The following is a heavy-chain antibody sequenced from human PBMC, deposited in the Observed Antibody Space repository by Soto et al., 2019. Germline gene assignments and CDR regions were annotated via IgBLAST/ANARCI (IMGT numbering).Heavy chain of an antibody. D-gene: IGHD2-2*01. CDR3: TRPETPAYCSSANCPYYFHY. CDR1: GGSISSSSYY. Sequence: QLQLQESGPGLVKPSETLSLTCTVSGGSISSSSYYWACIRQPPGKGLEWIGSIYYSGNTYYNPSLESRVTMSVDTSKNQFSLRLSSVTAADTTVYYCTRPETPAYCSSANCPYYFHYWGQGALVTVSS. CDR2: IYYSGNT. V-gene: IGHV4-39*01. J-gene: IGHJ4*02.